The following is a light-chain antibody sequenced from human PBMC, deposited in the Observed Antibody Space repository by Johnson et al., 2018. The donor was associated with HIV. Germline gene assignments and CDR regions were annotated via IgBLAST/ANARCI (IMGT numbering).Light chain of an antibody. V-gene: IGLV1-51*01. CDR1: SSNIGNNY. CDR2: DNN. J-gene: IGLJ1*01. CDR3: GTWDSSLSAYV. Sequence: QSVLTQPPSVSAAPGQKVTISCSGSSSNIGNNYVSWYQQLTGTAPKLLIYDNNKRPSGIPDRFSGSKSGTSATLGITGLPTGDEADYYCGTWDSSLSAYVFGTGTKVTVL.